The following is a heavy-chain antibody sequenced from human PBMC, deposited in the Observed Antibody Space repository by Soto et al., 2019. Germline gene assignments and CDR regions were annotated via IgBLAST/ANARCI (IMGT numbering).Heavy chain of an antibody. V-gene: IGHV4-31*03. J-gene: IGHJ6*02. CDR1: GGSISSGGYY. CDR3: ARRGKGGGRDPRYYYGMDV. Sequence: SETLSLTCTVSGGSISSGGYYWNWIRQHPGKGLEWIGYIYYSGSTYYNPSLKSRITISVDTSKNQFSLKLSSVTAADTAVYYCARRGKGGGRDPRYYYGMDVWGQGTTVT. D-gene: IGHD1-26*01. CDR2: IYYSGST.